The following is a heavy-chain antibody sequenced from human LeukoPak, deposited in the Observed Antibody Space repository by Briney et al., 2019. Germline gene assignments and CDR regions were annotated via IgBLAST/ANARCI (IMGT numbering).Heavy chain of an antibody. CDR3: ARDNGDFWSGSNR. Sequence: ASVKVSCKASGYTFTSYYMHWVRQAPGQGLEWMGIINPSGGSTSYAQKFQGRVTMTRDTSTSTVYMEPSSLRSEDTAVYYCARDNGDFWSGSNRWGQGTLVTVSS. CDR2: INPSGGST. CDR1: GYTFTSYY. V-gene: IGHV1-46*01. D-gene: IGHD3-3*01. J-gene: IGHJ4*02.